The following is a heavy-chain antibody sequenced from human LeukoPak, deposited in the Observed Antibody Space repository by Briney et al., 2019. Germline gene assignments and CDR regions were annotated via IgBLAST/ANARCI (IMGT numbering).Heavy chain of an antibody. Sequence: PSETLSLTCTVSGGSISSSSYYWSWIRQPPGKGLEWIGEINHSGSTNYNPSLKSRVTISVDTSKNQFSLNLSSVTAADTAVYYCARRNGSRWYNNWFDPWGQGTLVTVSS. J-gene: IGHJ5*02. CDR3: ARRNGSRWYNNWFDP. CDR1: GGSISSSSYY. CDR2: INHSGST. D-gene: IGHD6-13*01. V-gene: IGHV4-39*01.